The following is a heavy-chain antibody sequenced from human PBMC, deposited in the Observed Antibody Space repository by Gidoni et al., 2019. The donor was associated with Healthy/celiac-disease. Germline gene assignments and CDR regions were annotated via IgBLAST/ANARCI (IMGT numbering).Heavy chain of an antibody. J-gene: IGHJ6*03. CDR2: IYYSGST. D-gene: IGHD3-22*01. CDR3: ARLDYYDSSGSHYYYMDV. CDR1: GGSISSSSYY. Sequence: QLQLQESGPGLVKPSETLSLTCTVSGGSISSSSYYWGWIRQPPGKGLEWIGSIYYSGSTYYNPSLKSRVTISVDTSKNQFSLKLSSVTAADTAVYYCARLDYYDSSGSHYYYMDVWGKGTTVTVSS. V-gene: IGHV4-39*01.